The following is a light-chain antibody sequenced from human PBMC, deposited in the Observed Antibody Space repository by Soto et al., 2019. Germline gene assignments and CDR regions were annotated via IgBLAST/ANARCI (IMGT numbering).Light chain of an antibody. CDR3: QQLTDWPPQWT. V-gene: IGKV3-11*01. CDR2: DAS. CDR1: QSISSY. Sequence: EVVLTQSPDTLSLPPGERATLSCRASQSISSYLAWSQQKPGQAPRLLIYDASSRATGIPARFSGSGSGTDFTLTISSLEPEDFAVYYCQQLTDWPPQWTFGQGTQVEIK. J-gene: IGKJ1*01.